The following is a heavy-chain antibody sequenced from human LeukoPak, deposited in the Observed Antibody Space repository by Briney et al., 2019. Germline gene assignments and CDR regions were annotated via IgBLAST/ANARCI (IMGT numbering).Heavy chain of an antibody. D-gene: IGHD6-13*01. CDR1: GYTFTSYA. CDR3: AREVAAAGHFDY. Sequence: SVKVSCKASGYTFTSYAMHWVRQAPGQRLEWMGGIIPIFGTANYAQKFQGRVTITADESTSTAYMELSSLRSEDTAVYYCAREVAAAGHFDYWGQGTLVTVSS. J-gene: IGHJ4*02. CDR2: IIPIFGTA. V-gene: IGHV1-69*13.